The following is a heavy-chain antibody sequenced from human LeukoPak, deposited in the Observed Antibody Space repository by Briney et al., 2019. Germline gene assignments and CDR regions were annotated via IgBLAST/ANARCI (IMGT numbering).Heavy chain of an antibody. CDR2: IGGCGGST. CDR3: AKSRNTGYSLFDY. Sequence: GGSLRLSCAASGFTFSSYAMSWVRQAPGKGLELVSAIGGCGGSTYYADSVKGRFTIARDNSENTLYLQMNSLRAEDTAVYYCAKSRNTGYSLFDYWGQGTLVTVSS. V-gene: IGHV3-23*01. D-gene: IGHD3-9*01. J-gene: IGHJ4*02. CDR1: GFTFSSYA.